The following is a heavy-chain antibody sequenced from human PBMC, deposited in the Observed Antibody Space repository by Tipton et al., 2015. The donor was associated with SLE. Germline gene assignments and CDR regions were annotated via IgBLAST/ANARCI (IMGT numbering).Heavy chain of an antibody. CDR3: AKSSSSPVY. CDR1: GFTFSTYG. Sequence: GSLRLSCAASGFTFSTYGMSWVRQAPGKGLEWVSAVSGRGGGTHYADSVKGRFTISKDNSKNTLYLQMNSLRAEDTAVYYCAKSSSSPVYWGQGTVVTVSS. D-gene: IGHD6-13*01. J-gene: IGHJ4*02. CDR2: VSGRGGGT. V-gene: IGHV3-23*01.